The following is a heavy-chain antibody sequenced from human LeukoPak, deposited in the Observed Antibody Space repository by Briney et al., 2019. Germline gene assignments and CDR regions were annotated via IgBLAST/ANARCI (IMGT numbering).Heavy chain of an antibody. CDR2: IFTSEST. V-gene: IGHV4-4*09. D-gene: IGHD1-26*01. CDR1: GGSISTFY. CDR3: ARSDSIVGEEAWFDP. Sequence: SETLSLTCSVSGGSISTFYWNWIRQPPGKGLEWIGYIFTSESTSYNPSLKSRVTISVDTSKNQFSLKLSSVTAADTAVYYCARSDSIVGEEAWFDPWGQGTLVTVSS. J-gene: IGHJ5*02.